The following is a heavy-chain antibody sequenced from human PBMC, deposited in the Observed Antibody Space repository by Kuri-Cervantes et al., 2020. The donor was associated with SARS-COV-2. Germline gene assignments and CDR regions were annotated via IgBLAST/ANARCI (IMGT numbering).Heavy chain of an antibody. Sequence: SETLSLTCTVSGGSISSYYWSWIRQPAGKGLEWIGRIYTSGSTNYNPSLKSRVTMSVDTSKNQFSLKLSSVTAADTAVYYCARVISSSYGSGSYYYYYYYMDVWGKGTMVTVSS. CDR3: ARVISSSYGSGSYYYYYYYMDV. CDR2: IYTSGST. D-gene: IGHD3-10*01. CDR1: GGSISSYY. J-gene: IGHJ6*03. V-gene: IGHV4-4*07.